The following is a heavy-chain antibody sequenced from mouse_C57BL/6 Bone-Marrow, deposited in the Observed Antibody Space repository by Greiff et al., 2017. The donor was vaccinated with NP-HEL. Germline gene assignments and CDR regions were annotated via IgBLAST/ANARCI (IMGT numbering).Heavy chain of an antibody. Sequence: VQLKESGAELVRPGASVKLSCTASGFNIKDDYMHWVKQRPEQGLEWIGWIDPENGDTEYASKFQGKATITADTSSNTAYLQLSSLTSEDTAVYYCTLYGSGSWFAHWGQGTLVTVSA. J-gene: IGHJ3*01. CDR3: TLYGSGSWFAH. CDR2: IDPENGDT. CDR1: GFNIKDDY. D-gene: IGHD1-1*01. V-gene: IGHV14-4*01.